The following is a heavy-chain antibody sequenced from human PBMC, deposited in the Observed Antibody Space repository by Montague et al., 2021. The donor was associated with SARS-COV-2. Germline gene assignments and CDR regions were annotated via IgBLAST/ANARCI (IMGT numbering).Heavy chain of an antibody. CDR1: GDSVSSNSAA. D-gene: IGHD3-10*01. J-gene: IGHJ4*02. V-gene: IGHV6-1*01. CDR2: TYYRSKWYN. CDR3: ARGGWGAPGTGRLFDY. Sequence: CAISGDSVSSNSAAWNWIRQSPSRGLEWLGRTYYRSKWYNDYAVSVESRITINPDTSKNQFSLQLNSVTPEDTAVYYCARGGWGAPGTGRLFDYLGQGTLVTVSS.